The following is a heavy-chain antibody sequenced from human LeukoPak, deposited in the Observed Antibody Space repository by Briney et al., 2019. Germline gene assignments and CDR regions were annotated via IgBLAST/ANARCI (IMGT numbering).Heavy chain of an antibody. CDR2: IRYDGSNK. D-gene: IGHD1-7*01. Sequence: GGSLRLSCAASGFTFSSYSMNWVRQAPGKGLEWVAFIRYDGSNKYYADSVKGRFTISRDNSKNTLYLQMNSLRAEDTAVYYCASQLELRDWFDPWGQGTLVTVSS. CDR1: GFTFSSYS. J-gene: IGHJ5*02. V-gene: IGHV3-30*02. CDR3: ASQLELRDWFDP.